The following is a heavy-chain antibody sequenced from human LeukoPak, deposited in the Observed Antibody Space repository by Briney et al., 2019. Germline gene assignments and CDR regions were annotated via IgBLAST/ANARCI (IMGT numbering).Heavy chain of an antibody. D-gene: IGHD2-15*01. J-gene: IGHJ4*02. V-gene: IGHV1-46*01. CDR1: GYTFTSYG. CDR3: ARAELYCSGGSCYSGSHFDY. CDR2: INPSGGST. Sequence: ASVKVSCKASGYTFTSYGISWVRQAPGQGLEWMGIINPSGGSTSYAQKFQGRVTMTRDMSTSTVYMELSSLRSEDTAVYYCARAELYCSGGSCYSGSHFDYWGQGTLVTVSS.